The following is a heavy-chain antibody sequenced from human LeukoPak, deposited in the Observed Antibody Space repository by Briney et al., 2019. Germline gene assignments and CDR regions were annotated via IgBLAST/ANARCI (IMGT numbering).Heavy chain of an antibody. D-gene: IGHD3-10*01. CDR2: IYHSGST. J-gene: IGHJ5*02. Sequence: SQTLSLTCAVSGGSISSGGYSWSWIRQPPGKGLEWIGYIYHSGSTHYNPSLKSRVTISVDRSKNQFSLKLSSVTAADTAVYYCARGPLVTMVRGVTTINWFDPWGQGTLVTVSS. CDR1: GGSISSGGYS. V-gene: IGHV4-30-2*01. CDR3: ARGPLVTMVRGVTTINWFDP.